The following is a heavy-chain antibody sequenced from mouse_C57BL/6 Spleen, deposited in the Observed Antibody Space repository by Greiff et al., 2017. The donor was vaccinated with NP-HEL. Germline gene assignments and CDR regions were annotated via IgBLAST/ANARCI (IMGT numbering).Heavy chain of an antibody. Sequence: VQLQQPGAELVRPGSSVKLSCKASGYTFTSYWMHWAKQRPIQGLEWIGNIDPSDSETHYNQKFKDKATLTVDKSSSTAYMQLSSLTSEDSAVYYCARRDYSNYDFDYWGQGTTLTVSS. CDR2: IDPSDSET. V-gene: IGHV1-52*01. D-gene: IGHD2-5*01. J-gene: IGHJ2*01. CDR3: ARRDYSNYDFDY. CDR1: GYTFTSYW.